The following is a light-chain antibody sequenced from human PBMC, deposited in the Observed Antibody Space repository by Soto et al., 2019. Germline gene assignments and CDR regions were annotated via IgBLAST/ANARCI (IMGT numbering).Light chain of an antibody. CDR2: TAA. V-gene: IGKV1-39*01. J-gene: IGKJ1*01. Sequence: DIQMTQSPSSLSASVGDRVTITCRASQSISSNLNWYQQKPGKAPKLLIYTAASLQSGVPPRFSGSGSGTDFTLTIANLQLEDFATYYCQQSNSLPPTFGQGTKVDIK. CDR1: QSISSN. CDR3: QQSNSLPPT.